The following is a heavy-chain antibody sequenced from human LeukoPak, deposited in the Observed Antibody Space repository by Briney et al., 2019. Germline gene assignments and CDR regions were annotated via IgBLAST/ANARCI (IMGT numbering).Heavy chain of an antibody. CDR2: IYPSGTT. J-gene: IGHJ6*03. V-gene: IGHV4-61*02. CDR3: ARDTRGYSYGYGYYYYMDV. Sequence: SETLSLTCTVPGGSINSGTYYWSWIRQPAGKGLEWIGRIYPSGTTNYNPSLKSRVTISVDTSKNQFSLKLTSVTAADTAVYYCARDTRGYSYGYGYYYYMDVWGKGTTVTISS. CDR1: GGSINSGTYY. D-gene: IGHD5-18*01.